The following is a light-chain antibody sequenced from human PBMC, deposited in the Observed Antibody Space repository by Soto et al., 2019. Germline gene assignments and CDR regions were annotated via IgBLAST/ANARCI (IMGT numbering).Light chain of an antibody. CDR1: SSDVGDYNY. V-gene: IGLV2-14*01. CDR3: SSYTSRPTLFV. CDR2: EVS. Sequence: QSALTQPASVSGSPGQSITISCTGTSSDVGDYNYVSWYQQHPGKAPKLIIFEVSIRPSGVSIRFSGSKSGNTASLTISGLQTEDEADYYCSSYTSRPTLFVFGTGTKVTVL. J-gene: IGLJ1*01.